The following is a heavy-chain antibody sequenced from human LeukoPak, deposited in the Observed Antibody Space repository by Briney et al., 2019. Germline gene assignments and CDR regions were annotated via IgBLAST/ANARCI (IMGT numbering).Heavy chain of an antibody. D-gene: IGHD3-3*02. CDR3: ARHVAISGPYDASDI. CDR1: GDSISSYY. V-gene: IGHV4-59*08. J-gene: IGHJ3*02. Sequence: SETLSLTCTVSGDSISSYYWSWIRQPPGKGLEWIGYIYYSGGTDYDPSLKSRVTISVDTSKNQFSLKLRSVTAADTAVYYCARHVAISGPYDASDIWGQGTMVTVS. CDR2: IYYSGGT.